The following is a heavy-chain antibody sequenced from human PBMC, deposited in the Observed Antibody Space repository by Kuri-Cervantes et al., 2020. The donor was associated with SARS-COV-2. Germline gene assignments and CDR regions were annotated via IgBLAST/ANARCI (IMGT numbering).Heavy chain of an antibody. J-gene: IGHJ4*02. CDR3: ASQVYYYDSSGYYRYFDY. Sequence: ESLKISCAVSGGSISSYYWSWIRQPPGKGLEWIGYIYYSGSTNYNPSLKSRVTISVDTSKNQFSLKLSSVTAADTAVYYCASQVYYYDSSGYYRYFDYWGQGTLVTVSS. CDR2: IYYSGST. V-gene: IGHV4-59*08. D-gene: IGHD3-22*01. CDR1: GGSISSYY.